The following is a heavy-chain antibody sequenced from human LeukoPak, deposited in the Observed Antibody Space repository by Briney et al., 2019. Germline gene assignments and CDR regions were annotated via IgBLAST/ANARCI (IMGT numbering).Heavy chain of an antibody. CDR3: ARDGGVGVRGTYYYYMDV. D-gene: IGHD3-10*01. J-gene: IGHJ6*03. V-gene: IGHV4-59*01. CDR2: IYYSGST. CDR1: GGSISSYY. Sequence: SETLSLTCTVSGGSISSYYWSWIRQPPGKGLEWIGYIYYSGSTNYNPSLKSRVTISVDTSKNQFFLKLSSVTAADTAVYYCARDGGVGVRGTYYYYMDVWGKGTTVTISS.